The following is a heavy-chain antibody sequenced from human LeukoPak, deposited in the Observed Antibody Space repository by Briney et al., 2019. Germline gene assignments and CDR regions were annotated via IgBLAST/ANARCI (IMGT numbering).Heavy chain of an antibody. J-gene: IGHJ6*03. CDR1: GYTFTSYD. Sequence: ASVKVSCKASGYTFTSYDINWVRQAPGQGLEWMGWMNPNSGNTGYAQKFQGRVTITRNTSISTAYMELSSPRSEDTAVYYCARGVRGAVTTGGLGGYYYYMDVWGKGTTVTVSS. CDR3: ARGVRGAVTTGGLGGYYYYMDV. V-gene: IGHV1-8*03. D-gene: IGHD4-17*01. CDR2: MNPNSGNT.